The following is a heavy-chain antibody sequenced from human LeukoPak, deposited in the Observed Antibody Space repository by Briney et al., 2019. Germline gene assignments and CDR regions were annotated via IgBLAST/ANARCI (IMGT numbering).Heavy chain of an antibody. CDR2: IYHSGST. CDR1: GYSISSGYY. Sequence: SETLSLTCAVSGYSISSGYYWGWIRQPPGKGLEWIGSIYHSGSTCYNPSLKSRVTISVDTSKNQFSLKLSSVTAADTAVYYCARLSTSRPIGWFDPWGQGTLVTVSS. D-gene: IGHD2-2*01. CDR3: ARLSTSRPIGWFDP. V-gene: IGHV4-38-2*01. J-gene: IGHJ5*02.